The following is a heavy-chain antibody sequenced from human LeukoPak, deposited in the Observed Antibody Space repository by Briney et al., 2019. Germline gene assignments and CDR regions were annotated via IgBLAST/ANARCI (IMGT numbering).Heavy chain of an antibody. J-gene: IGHJ4*02. CDR1: GGSISNYY. CDR3: ARWPYCSGANCARDY. V-gene: IGHV4-59*01. Sequence: SETLSLTCTVAGGSISNYYWSWIRQPPGKGLEWIGYIYYSGSTYYNPSLKSRATISVDTSKNQFSLKLSSVTAADTAVYYRARWPYCSGANCARDYWGQGTLVTVSS. CDR2: IYYSGST. D-gene: IGHD2-15*01.